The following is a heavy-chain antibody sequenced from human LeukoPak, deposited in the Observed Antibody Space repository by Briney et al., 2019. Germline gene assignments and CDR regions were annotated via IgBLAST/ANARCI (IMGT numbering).Heavy chain of an antibody. V-gene: IGHV4-61*02. J-gene: IGHJ3*02. CDR3: ARGQVDPDAFDI. CDR1: GGSISSGSYY. Sequence: SETLSLTCTVSGGSISSGSYYWSWIRQPAGKGLEWIGRIYTSGSTNYNPSLKSRVTISVDTSKNQFSLKLSSVTAADTAVYYCARGQVDPDAFDIWGQGTMVTVSS. CDR2: IYTSGST. D-gene: IGHD1-26*01.